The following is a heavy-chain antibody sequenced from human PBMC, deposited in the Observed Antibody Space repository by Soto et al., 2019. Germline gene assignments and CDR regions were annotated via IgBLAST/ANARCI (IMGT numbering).Heavy chain of an antibody. V-gene: IGHV4-30-4*01. D-gene: IGHD4-4*01. CDR3: ARSDNYVPFEY. CDR2: IYYSGYN. CDR1: GGSISSGDYK. Sequence: QVQLQESGPGLVKPSQTLSLTCTVSGGSISSGDYKWSWVRQPPGKGLEWIGYIYYSGYNYNKPSLKSRVTMSVDTSKHLFSLKLSSVTAADTAVYYCARSDNYVPFEYWGQGTLVTVSS. J-gene: IGHJ4*02.